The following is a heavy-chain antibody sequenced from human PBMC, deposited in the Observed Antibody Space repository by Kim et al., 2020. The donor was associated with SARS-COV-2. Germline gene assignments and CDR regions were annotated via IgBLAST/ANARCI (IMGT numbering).Heavy chain of an antibody. D-gene: IGHD5-12*01. J-gene: IGHJ4*02. V-gene: IGHV1-24*01. Sequence: YAQKFQGRVTMTEDTSTDTAYMELSSLRSEDTAVYYCATPRGYSGYDFDYWGQGTLVTVSS. CDR3: ATPRGYSGYDFDY.